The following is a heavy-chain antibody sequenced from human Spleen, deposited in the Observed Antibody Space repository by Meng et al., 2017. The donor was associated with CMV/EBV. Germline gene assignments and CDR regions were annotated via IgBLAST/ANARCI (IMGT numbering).Heavy chain of an antibody. CDR2: IYYSGST. CDR1: YD. Sequence: YDWGWIRQPPGKGMEWIGSIYYSGSTYYNPSLKSRVTISVDTSKNQFSLKLSSVTAADTAVYYCARHRQEGCSSTSCHYLEYNWFDPWGQGTLVTVSS. CDR3: ARHRQEGCSSTSCHYLEYNWFDP. D-gene: IGHD2-2*01. J-gene: IGHJ5*02. V-gene: IGHV4-39*01.